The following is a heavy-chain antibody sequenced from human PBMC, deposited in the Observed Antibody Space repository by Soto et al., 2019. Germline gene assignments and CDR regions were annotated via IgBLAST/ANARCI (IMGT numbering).Heavy chain of an antibody. V-gene: IGHV3-11*01. CDR2: ISSSGSTI. J-gene: IGHJ2*01. CDR1: GFTFSDYY. Sequence: GGSLRLSCAASGFTFSDYYMSWIRQAPGKGLEWVSYISSSGSTIYYADSVKGRFTISRDSAKNSLYLQMNSLRAEDTAVYYCARPTGGYCSGGSCYPGYFDLWGRGTLVTVSS. CDR3: ARPTGGYCSGGSCYPGYFDL. D-gene: IGHD2-15*01.